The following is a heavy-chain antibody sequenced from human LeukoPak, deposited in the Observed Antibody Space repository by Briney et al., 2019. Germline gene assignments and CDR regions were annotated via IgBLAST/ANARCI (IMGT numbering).Heavy chain of an antibody. V-gene: IGHV3-7*01. Sequence: QPGGSLRLSCAASGFTFSSYWMSWVRRAPGKGLEWVANIKQDGSERYYVDSVKGRFTISRDNARNSLYLQMNRLRVEDTAVYYCARITWELLGVGHYFDYWGQGTLVTGSS. J-gene: IGHJ4*02. CDR1: GFTFSSYW. D-gene: IGHD1-26*01. CDR3: ARITWELLGVGHYFDY. CDR2: IKQDGSER.